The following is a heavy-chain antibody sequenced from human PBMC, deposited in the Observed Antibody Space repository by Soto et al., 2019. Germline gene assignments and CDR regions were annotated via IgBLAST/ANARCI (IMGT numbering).Heavy chain of an antibody. CDR2: ISAYNGNT. CDR3: ARHLRWTPGEGYYYYYMDV. CDR1: GYTFTSYG. Sequence: ASVKVSCKASGYTFTSYGISWVRQAPGQGLEWMGWISAYNGNTNYAQKLQGRVTMTTDTSTSTAYMELRSLRSDDTAVYYCARHLRWTPGEGYYYYYMDVWGKGTTVTVSS. D-gene: IGHD2-15*01. J-gene: IGHJ6*03. V-gene: IGHV1-18*01.